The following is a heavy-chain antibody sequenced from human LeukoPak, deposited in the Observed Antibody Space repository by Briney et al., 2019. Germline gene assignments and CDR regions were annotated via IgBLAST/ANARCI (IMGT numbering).Heavy chain of an antibody. Sequence: PGGSQRLSCAASGFTFDDYAMTWVRQPPGKGLEWVSTVNWNGGSTSYADSVKGRFTISRDNAKNSLYLQMSSLRADDTAFYYCARGGTVTTFDYWGQGTLVTVSS. CDR1: GFTFDDYA. CDR3: ARGGTVTTFDY. D-gene: IGHD4-11*01. V-gene: IGHV3-20*04. J-gene: IGHJ4*02. CDR2: VNWNGGST.